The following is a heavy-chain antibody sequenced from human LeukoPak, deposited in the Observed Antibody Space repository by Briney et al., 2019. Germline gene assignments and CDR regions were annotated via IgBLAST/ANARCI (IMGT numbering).Heavy chain of an antibody. CDR3: ASGYSSGWSSLNWFDP. CDR1: GGSFSGYY. J-gene: IGHJ5*02. V-gene: IGHV4-34*01. Sequence: PSETLSLTCAVYGGSFSGYYWCWIRQPPGKGLEWVGSIYYSGSTYYNPSLKSRVTISVDTSKNQSSLKLSSVTAADTAVYYCASGYSSGWSSLNWFDPWGQGTLVTVSS. D-gene: IGHD6-19*01. CDR2: IYYSGST.